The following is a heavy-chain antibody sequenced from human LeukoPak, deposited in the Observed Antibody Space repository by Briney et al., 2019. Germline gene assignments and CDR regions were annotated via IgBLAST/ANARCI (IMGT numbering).Heavy chain of an antibody. CDR3: ARHGVTGSSSSPNDY. J-gene: IGHJ4*02. CDR2: IDPGDSDT. V-gene: IGHV5-51*01. D-gene: IGHD6-6*01. Sequence: GESLKISCQGSGYSFSTYWIAWVRQMPGKGLELMGIIDPGDSDTRYSPSFQGQVTISADKSISTAYLQWSSLKVSDSAMYYCARHGVTGSSSSPNDYWGQGTLVTVSS. CDR1: GYSFSTYW.